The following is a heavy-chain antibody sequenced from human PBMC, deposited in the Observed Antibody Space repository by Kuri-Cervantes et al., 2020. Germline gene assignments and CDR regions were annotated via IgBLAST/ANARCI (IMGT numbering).Heavy chain of an antibody. J-gene: IGHJ3*02. CDR3: ARAIAAAPSGAFDI. Sequence: GESLKISCAASGFTFSSYDMHWVRQATGKGLEWVSAIGTAGDTYYPGSVKGRFTISRENAKNSLYLQMNSLRAGDTAVYYCARAIAAAPSGAFDIWGQGTMVTVSS. D-gene: IGHD6-13*01. V-gene: IGHV3-13*01. CDR1: GFTFSSYD. CDR2: IGTAGDT.